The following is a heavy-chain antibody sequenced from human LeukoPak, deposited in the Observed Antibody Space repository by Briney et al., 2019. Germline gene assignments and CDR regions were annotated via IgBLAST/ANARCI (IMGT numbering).Heavy chain of an antibody. D-gene: IGHD3-10*01. Sequence: SETLSLTCAVYGGSFSGYYWSWIRQPPGKGREWIGEINHSGSTNYNPSLKSRVTISVDTSKNQFSLKLSSVTAADTAVYYCARRTASGSYSYYFDYWGQGTLVTVSS. CDR3: ARRTASGSYSYYFDY. CDR2: INHSGST. V-gene: IGHV4-34*01. J-gene: IGHJ4*02. CDR1: GGSFSGYY.